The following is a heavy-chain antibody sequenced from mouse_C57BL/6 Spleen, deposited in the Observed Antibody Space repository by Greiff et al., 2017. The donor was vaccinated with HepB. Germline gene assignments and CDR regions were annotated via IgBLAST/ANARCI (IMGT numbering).Heavy chain of an antibody. D-gene: IGHD2-4*01. CDR2: IRNKANGYTT. CDR1: GFTFTDYY. Sequence: EVMLVESGGGLVQPGGSLSLSCAASGFTFTDYYMSWVRQPPGKALEWLGFIRNKANGYTTEYSASVKGRFTISRDNSQSILYLQMNALRAEDSATYYCARYPHYDYDGGRGFDYWGQGTTLTVSS. CDR3: ARYPHYDYDGGRGFDY. V-gene: IGHV7-3*01. J-gene: IGHJ2*01.